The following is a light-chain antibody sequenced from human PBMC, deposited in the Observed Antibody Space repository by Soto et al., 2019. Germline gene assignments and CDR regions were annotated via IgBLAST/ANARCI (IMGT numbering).Light chain of an antibody. CDR1: QSVSSY. V-gene: IGKV3-11*01. CDR2: DAS. Sequence: EIVLTQSPATLSLSPGERATLSSRASQSVSSYLAWYQLKPGQAPRLLIYDASNRATGIPARFSGSGSGTDFTLTISSLEPEDFAVYYCQQRTNWPPTFGQGTKVEIK. CDR3: QQRTNWPPT. J-gene: IGKJ1*01.